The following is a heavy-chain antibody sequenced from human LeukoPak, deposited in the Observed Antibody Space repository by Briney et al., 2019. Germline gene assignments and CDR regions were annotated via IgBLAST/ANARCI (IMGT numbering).Heavy chain of an antibody. CDR3: ASLIAAAGTGDDYYFDY. D-gene: IGHD6-13*01. V-gene: IGHV1-69*04. CDR2: IIPILGIA. J-gene: IGHJ4*02. Sequence: GASVKVSCKASGGTFSSYAISWVRQAPGQGLEWMGRIIPILGIANYAQKFQGRVTITADKSTSTAYVELSSLRSEDTAVYYCASLIAAAGTGDDYYFDYWGQGTLVTVSS. CDR1: GGTFSSYA.